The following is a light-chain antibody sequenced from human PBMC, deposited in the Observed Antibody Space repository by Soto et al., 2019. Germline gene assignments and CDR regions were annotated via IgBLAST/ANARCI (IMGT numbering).Light chain of an antibody. Sequence: QSALTQPASVSGSPGQSITISCTGTSSDVGGYNYVSWYQQHPGKAPKLMIYEVSDRPSGVSNRFSGSKSGNTASLTISGLQAEDEADYYCSSYTITSTYVFGTGTKLTV. CDR2: EVS. V-gene: IGLV2-14*01. J-gene: IGLJ1*01. CDR1: SSDVGGYNY. CDR3: SSYTITSTYV.